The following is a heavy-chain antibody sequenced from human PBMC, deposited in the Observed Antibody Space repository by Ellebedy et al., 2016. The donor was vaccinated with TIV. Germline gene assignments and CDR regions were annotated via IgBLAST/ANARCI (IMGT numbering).Heavy chain of an antibody. D-gene: IGHD6-6*01. CDR2: IYPADSDT. V-gene: IGHV5-51*01. CDR1: GYSFTRYW. J-gene: IGHJ6*02. CDR3: ARPSLYSGSSRYGMDV. Sequence: GESLKISXKGSGYSFTRYWLDWVRQMPGKGLEWMGIIYPADSDTRYSPSFQGQVTISADRSISTAYLLWSSLKASDTAIYYCARPSLYSGSSRYGMDVWGQGTTVTVSS.